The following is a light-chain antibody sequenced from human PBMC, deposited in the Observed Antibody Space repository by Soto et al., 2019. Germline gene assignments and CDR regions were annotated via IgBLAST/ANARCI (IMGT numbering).Light chain of an antibody. V-gene: IGKV2-28*01. Sequence: DIVMTQSPLSLPVTPGEPASISCRSSQSLLHSNGYNYLDWYLQKPGQSPQLLIYLGSSRASGVPDRFSGSGSGTDVTLKISSVEAEDVLVYYCMQALQTPWTFGQGNKVEIK. CDR3: MQALQTPWT. CDR1: QSLLHSNGYNY. CDR2: LGS. J-gene: IGKJ1*01.